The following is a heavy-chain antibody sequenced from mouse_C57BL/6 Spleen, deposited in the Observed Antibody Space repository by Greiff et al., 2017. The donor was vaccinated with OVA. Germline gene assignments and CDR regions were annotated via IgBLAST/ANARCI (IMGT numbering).Heavy chain of an antibody. J-gene: IGHJ3*01. CDR3: AREGLRYPY. V-gene: IGHV1-9*01. D-gene: IGHD1-1*01. Sequence: VQLQQSGAELMKPGASVKLSCKATGYTFTGYWIAWVKQRPGHGLEWIGELLPGSGSPTDNEKFKGKATFTADTSTNTADMHLSSLTTEDSAIYYCAREGLRYPYWGQGTLVTVSA. CDR1: GYTFTGYW. CDR2: LLPGSGSP.